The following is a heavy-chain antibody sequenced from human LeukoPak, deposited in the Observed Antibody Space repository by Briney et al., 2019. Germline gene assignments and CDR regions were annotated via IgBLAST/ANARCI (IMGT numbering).Heavy chain of an antibody. CDR1: GGSISSGSHY. CDR3: ARDPKDFYDTSNYLYFDY. J-gene: IGHJ4*02. V-gene: IGHV4-61*02. Sequence: PSETLSLTCTVSGGSISSGSHYWNWIRQPAGKGLEWIGRIYTSGSTKYNPSLKSRVTISIDTSKNQFSLKLSSVTAADTAVYYCARDPKDFYDTSNYLYFDYWGRGTLVTVSS. D-gene: IGHD3-22*01. CDR2: IYTSGST.